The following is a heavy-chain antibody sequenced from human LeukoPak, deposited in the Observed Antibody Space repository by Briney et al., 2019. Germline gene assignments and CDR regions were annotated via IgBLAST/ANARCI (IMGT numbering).Heavy chain of an antibody. CDR1: GFTFSSYA. CDR2: ISGSGGST. CDR3: AKEYDSSGYALYYYYGMDV. V-gene: IGHV3-23*01. Sequence: PGGSLRLSCAASGFTFSSYAMSWVRQAPGKGLEWVSAISGSGGSTYYADSVKGRFTISRDNSKNTLYLQMNSLRAEDTAVYYCAKEYDSSGYALYYYYGMDVWGQGTTATVSS. J-gene: IGHJ6*02. D-gene: IGHD3-22*01.